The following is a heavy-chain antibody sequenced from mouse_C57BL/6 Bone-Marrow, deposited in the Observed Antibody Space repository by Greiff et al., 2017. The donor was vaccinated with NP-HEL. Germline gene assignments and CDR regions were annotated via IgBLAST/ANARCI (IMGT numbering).Heavy chain of an antibody. D-gene: IGHD4-1*01. Sequence: QVQLKQSGPGLVQPSQSLSITCTVSGFSLTSYGVHWVRQSPGKGLEWLGVIWSGGSTDYNAAFISRLSISKDNSKSQVFFKMNSLQADDTAIYYCARMAGTEYFDYWGQGTTLTVSS. J-gene: IGHJ2*01. CDR2: IWSGGST. CDR1: GFSLTSYG. V-gene: IGHV2-2*01. CDR3: ARMAGTEYFDY.